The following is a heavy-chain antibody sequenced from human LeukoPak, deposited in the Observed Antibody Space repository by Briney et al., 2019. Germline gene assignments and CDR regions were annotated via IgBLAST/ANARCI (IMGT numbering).Heavy chain of an antibody. Sequence: GASVKVSCKTSGYTFTIYGISWVRHAPGQGLEWMGLISAYGNTNYAQNLQGRVTMTTDTSTSTAYMELRSLRSDDTAVYYCARGIIGYYFDYWGQGTLVTVSS. CDR2: ISAYGNT. CDR1: GYTFTIYG. V-gene: IGHV1-18*01. CDR3: ARGIIGYYFDY. J-gene: IGHJ4*02. D-gene: IGHD2-15*01.